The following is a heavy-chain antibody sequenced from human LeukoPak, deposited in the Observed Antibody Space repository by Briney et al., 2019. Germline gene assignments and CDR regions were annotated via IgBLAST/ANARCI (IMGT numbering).Heavy chain of an antibody. D-gene: IGHD3-22*01. CDR1: EFTFSSYP. Sequence: GGSLRLSCAASEFTFSSYPISWVRQAPGRGLEGVPLISGSGGSTYYADSVKGRFTISRDNSKNTLYLQMNSLRAEDTAVYYCAKGPGNYYDSSGYLYYFDYWGQGTLVTVSS. CDR3: AKGPGNYYDSSGYLYYFDY. V-gene: IGHV3-23*01. J-gene: IGHJ4*02. CDR2: ISGSGGST.